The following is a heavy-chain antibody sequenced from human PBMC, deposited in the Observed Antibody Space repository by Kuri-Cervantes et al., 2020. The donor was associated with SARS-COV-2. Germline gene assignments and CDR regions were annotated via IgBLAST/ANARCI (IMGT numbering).Heavy chain of an antibody. CDR1: GFTFSSYA. CDR2: ISGSGGST. J-gene: IGHJ4*02. D-gene: IGHD2-2*01. Sequence: GESLKISCAASGFTFSSYAMHWVRQAPGKGLEWVSAISGSGGSTYYADSVKGRFTISRDNSKNTLYLQMNSLRAEDTAVYYCAKVYCSSTSCYSFDYWGQGTLVTVSS. CDR3: AKVYCSSTSCYSFDY. V-gene: IGHV3-23*01.